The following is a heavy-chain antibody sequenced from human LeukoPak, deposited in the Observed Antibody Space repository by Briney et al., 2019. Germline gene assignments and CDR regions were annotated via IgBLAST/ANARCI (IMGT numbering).Heavy chain of an antibody. V-gene: IGHV4-4*07. J-gene: IGHJ4*02. CDR1: GGSISGYF. CDR2: IYSSGSN. CDR3: AREPTSGREPTSGRPLDY. D-gene: IGHD5-12*01. Sequence: SGTLSLTCTVSGGSISGYFCSWIRQPAGKELECIGRIYSSGSNNYNPSLKSRVTMSLDTSKNHLSLNLSSVTAADTAVYYCAREPTSGREPTSGRPLDYWGQGTLVTVSS.